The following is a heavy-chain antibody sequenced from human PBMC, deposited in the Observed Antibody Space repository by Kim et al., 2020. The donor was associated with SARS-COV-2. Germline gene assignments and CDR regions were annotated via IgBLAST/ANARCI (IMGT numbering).Heavy chain of an antibody. CDR1: GGSISSYY. CDR2: IYYSGST. J-gene: IGHJ4*02. V-gene: IGHV4-59*08. D-gene: IGHD3-22*01. Sequence: SETLSLTCTVSGGSISSYYWSWIRQPPGKGLEWIGYIYYSGSTNYNPSLKSRVTISVDTSKNQFSLKLSSVTAADTAVYYCARHHYYDSSGYLVHWGQGTLVTVSS. CDR3: ARHHYYDSSGYLVH.